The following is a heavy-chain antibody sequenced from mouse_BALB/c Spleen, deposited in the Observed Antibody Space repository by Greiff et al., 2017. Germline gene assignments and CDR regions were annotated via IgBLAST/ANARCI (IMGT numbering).Heavy chain of an antibody. Sequence: VQLQQSGAELAKPGASVKMSCKASGYTFTSYWMHWVKQRPGQGLEWIGYINPSTGYTEYNQKFKDKATLTADKSSSTAYMQLSSLTSEDSAVCYCARKAYAMDYWGQGTSVTVSS. J-gene: IGHJ4*01. CDR2: INPSTGYT. V-gene: IGHV1-7*01. CDR1: GYTFTSYW. CDR3: ARKAYAMDY.